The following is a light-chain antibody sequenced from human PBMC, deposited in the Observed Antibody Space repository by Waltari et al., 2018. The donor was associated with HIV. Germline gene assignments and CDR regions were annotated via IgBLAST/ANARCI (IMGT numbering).Light chain of an antibody. V-gene: IGKV1-33*01. CDR1: QDISNY. J-gene: IGKJ4*01. CDR3: QEYANLPPFS. CDR2: DGS. Sequence: DIQMTQSPSSLSASVGDRVTITCQASQDISNYLNWYQQKDGKAPKLLIFDGSNLETGAPSRFSGRGAGTDFTLTISSLQPGDVGTYYCQEYANLPPFSFGGGTKVDIK.